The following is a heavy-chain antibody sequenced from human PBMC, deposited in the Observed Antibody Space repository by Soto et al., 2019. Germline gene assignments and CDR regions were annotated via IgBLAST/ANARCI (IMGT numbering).Heavy chain of an antibody. V-gene: IGHV4-59*01. CDR1: GGSICSYY. J-gene: IGHJ5*02. CDR2: IYYSGST. D-gene: IGHD3-22*01. CDR3: AKAPLITMNPSDAWFDP. Sequence: SETLSLSCTVSGGSICSYYWSWIRQPPGKGLEWIGYIYYSGSTNYNPSLKSRVTISVDTSKNQFSLKLSSVTAADTAVYYCAKAPLITMNPSDAWFDPWGQGTLVTVSS.